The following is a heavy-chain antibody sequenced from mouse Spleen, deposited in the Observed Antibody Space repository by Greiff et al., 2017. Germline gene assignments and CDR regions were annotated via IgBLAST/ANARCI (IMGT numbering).Heavy chain of an antibody. CDR2: IWSGGST. CDR3: ARNGYGNYWYFDV. J-gene: IGHJ1*01. V-gene: IGHV2-2*02. Sequence: VQRVESGPGLVQPSQSLSITCTVSGFSLTSYGVHWVRQSPGKGLEWLGVIWSGGSTDYNAAFISRLSISKDNSKSQVFFKMNSLQANDTAIYYCARNGYGNYWYFDVWGAGTTVTVSS. CDR1: GFSLTSYG. D-gene: IGHD2-1*01.